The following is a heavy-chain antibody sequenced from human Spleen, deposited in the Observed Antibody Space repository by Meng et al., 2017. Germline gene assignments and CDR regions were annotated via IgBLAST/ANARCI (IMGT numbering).Heavy chain of an antibody. CDR2: ITENGDTK. Sequence: GESLKISCVASGFTFSTYEMNWVRQTPGKGLEWVSYITENGDTKFYADSVRGRFTISRDNAENSVFLQMSSLRAEDTAVYYCGRDISRNTNDFWGQGTVVTVSS. CDR1: GFTFSTYE. V-gene: IGHV3-48*03. D-gene: IGHD2-8*01. CDR3: GRDISRNTNDF. J-gene: IGHJ4*02.